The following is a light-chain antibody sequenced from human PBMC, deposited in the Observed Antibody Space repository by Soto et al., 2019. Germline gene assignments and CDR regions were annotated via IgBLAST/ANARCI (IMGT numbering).Light chain of an antibody. V-gene: IGLV1-44*01. CDR2: NSY. Sequence: QSVLTQPPSASGTPGQRVTISCSGSSSNIGSKTVNWYQQLPGTVPKLLIYNSYQQPSGVPDRFSGSKSGTSASLAISGLQSEDEADYYCAAWDASLNGYVFGAGTKVTVL. CDR1: SSNIGSKT. J-gene: IGLJ1*01. CDR3: AAWDASLNGYV.